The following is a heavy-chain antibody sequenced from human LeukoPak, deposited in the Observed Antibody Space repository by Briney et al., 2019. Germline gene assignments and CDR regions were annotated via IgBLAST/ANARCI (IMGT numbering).Heavy chain of an antibody. J-gene: IGHJ6*02. CDR3: ARVGGWLPYGMDV. D-gene: IGHD3-9*01. V-gene: IGHV4-59*01. Sequence: SETLSLTCTVSGDSISSYYWSWIRQPPGKGLEWIGYIYYSGSTNYNPSLKSRVTISVDTSKNQFSLKLSSVTAADTAVYYCARVGGWLPYGMDVWGQGTTVTVSS. CDR2: IYYSGST. CDR1: GDSISSYY.